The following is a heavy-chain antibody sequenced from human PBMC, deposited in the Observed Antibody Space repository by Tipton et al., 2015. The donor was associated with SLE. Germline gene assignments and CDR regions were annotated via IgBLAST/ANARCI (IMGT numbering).Heavy chain of an antibody. CDR2: LSRDGSNK. Sequence: SLRLSCAASGFTFSSYGIRSNPLAPGQRVAWSYTLSRDGSNKAYADSVKGRFTISRDNSKNTLYLQMNSLRAEDTAVYYCAREARLGSSSSPYCDSCGQGTLFPVSA. V-gene: IGHV3-30*03. CDR3: AREARLGSSSSPYCDS. D-gene: IGHD6-13*01. CDR1: GFTFSSYG. J-gene: IGHJ4*02.